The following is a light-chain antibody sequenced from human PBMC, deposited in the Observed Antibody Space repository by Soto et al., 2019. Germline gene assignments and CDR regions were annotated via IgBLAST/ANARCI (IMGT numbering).Light chain of an antibody. CDR3: QQYGGYRLYT. J-gene: IGKJ2*01. CDR1: QSVSSSH. CDR2: GAS. V-gene: IGKV3-20*01. Sequence: DIVLKQSPGTLSLSPGEGATLSCRASQSVSSSHLAWYQQKPGQAPRLVIYGASSRATGIPDRFSGSGSGTYFTLTISRLEPEDVTVYYCQQYGGYRLYTLGQGKTLEIQ.